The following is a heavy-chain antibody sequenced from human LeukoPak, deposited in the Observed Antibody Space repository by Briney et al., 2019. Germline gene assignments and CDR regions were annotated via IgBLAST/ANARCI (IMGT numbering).Heavy chain of an antibody. J-gene: IGHJ4*02. CDR2: ISSDGSNK. Sequence: GKSLRLSCAASGFTFNSYAMHWVRQAPGKGLEWVTIISSDGSNKYYADSVKGRFTISRDNAKNTLYLRMNSLRVEDTAVYYCAVKGGYNDLDAPFDYWGPGNLVTVSS. D-gene: IGHD5-12*01. CDR3: AVKGGYNDLDAPFDY. V-gene: IGHV3-30-3*01. CDR1: GFTFNSYA.